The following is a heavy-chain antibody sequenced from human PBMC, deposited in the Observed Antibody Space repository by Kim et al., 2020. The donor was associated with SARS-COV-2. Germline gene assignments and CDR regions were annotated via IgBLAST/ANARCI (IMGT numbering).Heavy chain of an antibody. CDR3: AKDPVPYYYDSSGYSDY. J-gene: IGHJ4*02. V-gene: IGHV3-23*01. Sequence: VKGRFTISRDNSKNTLYLQMNSLRAEDTAVYYCAKDPVPYYYDSSGYSDYWGQGTLVTVSS. D-gene: IGHD3-22*01.